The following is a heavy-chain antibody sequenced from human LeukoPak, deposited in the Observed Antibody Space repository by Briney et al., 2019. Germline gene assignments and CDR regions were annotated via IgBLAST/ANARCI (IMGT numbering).Heavy chain of an antibody. CDR3: ARAHYGEKFDP. CDR2: INHSGST. CDR1: GGSFSGYY. J-gene: IGHJ5*02. V-gene: IGHV4-34*01. D-gene: IGHD3-10*01. Sequence: SETLSLTCAVYGGSFSGYYWSWLRQPPGKGLEWIGEINHSGSTNYNPSLKSRVPISVDTSKNQFSLKLSSVTAADTAVYYCARAHYGEKFDPWGQGTLVTVSS.